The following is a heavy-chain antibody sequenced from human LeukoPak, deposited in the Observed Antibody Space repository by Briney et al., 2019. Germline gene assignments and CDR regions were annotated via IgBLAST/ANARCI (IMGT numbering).Heavy chain of an antibody. CDR3: ARAVYSSSALDY. Sequence: ASVKVSCKASGGTFSSYAISWVRQAPGQGLEWMGRIIPILGIANYAQKFQGRVTITADKSTSTAYMELSSLRSEDTAVYYCARAVYSSSALDYWGQGILVTVSS. V-gene: IGHV1-69*04. D-gene: IGHD6-13*01. J-gene: IGHJ4*02. CDR1: GGTFSSYA. CDR2: IIPILGIA.